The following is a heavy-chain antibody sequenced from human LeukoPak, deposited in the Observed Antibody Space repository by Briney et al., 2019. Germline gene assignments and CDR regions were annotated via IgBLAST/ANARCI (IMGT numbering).Heavy chain of an antibody. CDR1: GGSISSYY. J-gene: IGHJ4*02. D-gene: IGHD6-13*01. CDR2: IYYSGST. V-gene: IGHV4-59*08. CDR3: ARGCSSCHSDY. Sequence: SETLSLTCTVSGGSISSYYWSWIRQPPGKGLEWIGYIYYSGSTNYNPSLKSRVTISVDTSKNQFSLKLSSVTAADTAMYYCARGCSSCHSDYWGQGTLVTVSS.